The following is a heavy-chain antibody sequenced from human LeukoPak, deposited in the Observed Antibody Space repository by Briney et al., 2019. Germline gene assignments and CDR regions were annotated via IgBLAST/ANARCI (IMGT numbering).Heavy chain of an antibody. CDR3: ARDPLPYCGGDCYGWFDP. CDR1: GFTFSSYS. J-gene: IGHJ5*02. V-gene: IGHV3-21*01. D-gene: IGHD2-21*02. CDR2: IGSSSSYI. Sequence: GGSLRLSCAASGFTFSSYSMNRVRQAPGKGLEWVSSIGSSSSYIYYADSVKGRFTISRDNAKNSLYLQMNSLRAEDTAVYYCARDPLPYCGGDCYGWFDPWGQGTLVTVSS.